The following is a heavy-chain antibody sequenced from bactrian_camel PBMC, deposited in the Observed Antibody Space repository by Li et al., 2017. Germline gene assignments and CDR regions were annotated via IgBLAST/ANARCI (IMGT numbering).Heavy chain of an antibody. CDR1: TYTYIRYC. CDR3: IRNPDPWNNAPADHVERSDFGY. Sequence: VQLVESGGGSVQAGGSLRLSCAASTYTYIRYCMAWFRQAPGKEREGVAVISTRGSTGYADSVKGRFTISRDNAKNTVSLQMNSLAPEDTAVYYCIRNPDPWNNAPADHVERSDFGYRGQGTQVTVS. D-gene: IGHD1*01. J-gene: IGHJ6*01. V-gene: IGHV3S53*01. CDR2: ISTRGST.